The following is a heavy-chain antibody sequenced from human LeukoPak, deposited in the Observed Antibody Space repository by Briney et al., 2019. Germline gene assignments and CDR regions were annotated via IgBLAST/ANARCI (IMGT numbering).Heavy chain of an antibody. V-gene: IGHV5-51*01. Sequence: GESLKISCKGSGYGFTSYWIGWVRHMPGKGLEWMGLIYPGDSDTRYSPSFQGQVTISADKSISTAYLQWSSLKASDTAMYYCARHSGSYSYGWVDYWGQGTLVTVSS. D-gene: IGHD5-18*01. J-gene: IGHJ4*02. CDR3: ARHSGSYSYGWVDY. CDR1: GYGFTSYW. CDR2: IYPGDSDT.